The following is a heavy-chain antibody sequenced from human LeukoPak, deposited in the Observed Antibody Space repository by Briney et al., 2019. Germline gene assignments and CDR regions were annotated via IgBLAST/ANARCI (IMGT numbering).Heavy chain of an antibody. V-gene: IGHV3-30-3*01. D-gene: IGHD4-17*01. CDR1: GFTFSSYA. Sequence: GGSLRLSCAASGFTFSSYAMHGVRQAPGKGLEWVAVISYDGSNKYYADSVRGRFTISRDNSKNTLYLQMNSLRAEDTAVYYCARDSAVTTSHHFDYWGQGTLVTVSS. CDR3: ARDSAVTTSHHFDY. J-gene: IGHJ4*02. CDR2: ISYDGSNK.